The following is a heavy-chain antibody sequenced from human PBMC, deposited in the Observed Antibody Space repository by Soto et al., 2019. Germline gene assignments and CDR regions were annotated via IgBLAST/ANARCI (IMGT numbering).Heavy chain of an antibody. J-gene: IGHJ4*02. CDR1: GFTFSSYA. CDR2: ISGSGGGT. V-gene: IGHV3-23*01. Sequence: GGSLRLSCAASGFTFSSYAMSWIRQAPGKGLEWVSAISGSGGGTYYVDSVEGRFTTSRDNSKNTLYLQMNSLRAEDSALYYCAKDHESDYWGQGTLVTVSS. CDR3: AKDHESDY.